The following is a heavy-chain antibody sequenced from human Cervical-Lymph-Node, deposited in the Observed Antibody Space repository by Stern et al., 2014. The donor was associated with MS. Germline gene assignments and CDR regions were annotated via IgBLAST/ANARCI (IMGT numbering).Heavy chain of an antibody. CDR1: GYTFTSYA. V-gene: IGHV7-4-1*02. D-gene: IGHD6-19*01. CDR3: ARAYSSGYYYFDS. J-gene: IGHJ4*02. Sequence: DQLVESGSELKKPGASVQVSCKASGYTFTSYAIHWVRQAPGQGLQWMGWINTQTGNPTYAQGFTGHFVFSLDTSVNKAYLQISSLKPEDTAVYYCARAYSSGYYYFDSWGQGTLVTVSS. CDR2: INTQTGNP.